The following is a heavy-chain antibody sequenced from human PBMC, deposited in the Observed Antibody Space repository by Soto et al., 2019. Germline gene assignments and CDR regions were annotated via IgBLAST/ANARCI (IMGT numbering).Heavy chain of an antibody. V-gene: IGHV3-30*18. CDR2: ISYDGSNK. D-gene: IGHD3-10*01. CDR1: GFTFSSYG. CDR3: AKLRQGYGSGSYSAFDI. J-gene: IGHJ3*02. Sequence: QVQLVESGGGVVQPGRSLRLSCAASGFTFSSYGMHWVRQAPGKGLEWVAVISYDGSNKDYADSVKGRFTISRDNSKNXXYLQMNSLRAEDTAVYYCAKLRQGYGSGSYSAFDIWGQGTMVTVSS.